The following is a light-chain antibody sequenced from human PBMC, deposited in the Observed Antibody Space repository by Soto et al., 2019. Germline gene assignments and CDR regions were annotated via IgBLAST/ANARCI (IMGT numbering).Light chain of an antibody. Sequence: DIQMTQSPSTLSASLGDRVTITCRASQSISSWLAWYQQKPGKAPKPLIYDASSLESGVPSRFSGSGSGTEFTLTISSLQPDDFATYYCQQYNSYSETFGQGTKVDIK. CDR2: DAS. V-gene: IGKV1-5*01. CDR1: QSISSW. CDR3: QQYNSYSET. J-gene: IGKJ1*01.